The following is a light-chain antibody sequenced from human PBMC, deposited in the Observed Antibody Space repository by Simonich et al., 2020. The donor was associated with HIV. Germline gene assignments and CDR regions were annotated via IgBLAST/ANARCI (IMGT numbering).Light chain of an antibody. V-gene: IGLV1-40*01. CDR3: CSYTSSSTWV. Sequence: QSVLTQPPSVSAAPGQRVTISCTGSSSNIGTTYDVHWYQQLPGTAPKLLIYGNTNRPSGVPDRFSGAKSGTSASLAINGLQAEDEADYYCCSYTSSSTWVFGGGTKLTVL. J-gene: IGLJ3*02. CDR2: GNT. CDR1: SSNIGTTYD.